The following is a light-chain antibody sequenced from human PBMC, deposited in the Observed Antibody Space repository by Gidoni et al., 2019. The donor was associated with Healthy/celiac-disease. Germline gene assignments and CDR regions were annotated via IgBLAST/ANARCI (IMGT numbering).Light chain of an antibody. CDR3: QQLNSYPLYT. V-gene: IGKV1-9*01. Sequence: IQLTQSPSSLSASVGDRVTITFRASQGISSYLAWYQQKPGKAPKLLIYAASRFSGSGSGTDFTLTISSLQPEDFATYYCQQLNSYPLYTFGQGTKLEIK. J-gene: IGKJ2*01. CDR2: AA. CDR1: QGISSY.